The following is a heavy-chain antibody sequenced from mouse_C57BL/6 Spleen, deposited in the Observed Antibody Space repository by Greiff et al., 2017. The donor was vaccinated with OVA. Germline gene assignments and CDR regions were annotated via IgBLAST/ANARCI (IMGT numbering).Heavy chain of an antibody. V-gene: IGHV5-16*01. J-gene: IGHJ4*01. CDR2: INYDGSST. D-gene: IGHD2-4*01. CDR1: GFTFSDYY. Sequence: EVKLMESEGGLVKPGSSMKLSCTASGFTFSDYYMAWVRQAPEKGLEWVANINYDGSSTYYLDSLKSRFIISRDNAKNILYLQMSSLKSEDTATYYCARGMITTSYYAMDYWGQGTTVTVSS. CDR3: ARGMITTSYYAMDY.